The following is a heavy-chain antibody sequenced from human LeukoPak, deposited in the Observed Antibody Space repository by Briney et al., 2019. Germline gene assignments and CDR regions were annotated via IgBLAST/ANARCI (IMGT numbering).Heavy chain of an antibody. V-gene: IGHV3-48*01. CDR3: ARAAVPYQLSDY. J-gene: IGHJ4*02. D-gene: IGHD2-2*01. Sequence: PGGSLRLSCAASGFTFSTYSMNWVRQAPGKGLEWVSYISSGSSTTYYADSVKGRFTISRDNAKNSLYLQMSSLRPEDTAVYYCARAAVPYQLSDYWGQGTLVTVSS. CDR1: GFTFSTYS. CDR2: ISSGSSTT.